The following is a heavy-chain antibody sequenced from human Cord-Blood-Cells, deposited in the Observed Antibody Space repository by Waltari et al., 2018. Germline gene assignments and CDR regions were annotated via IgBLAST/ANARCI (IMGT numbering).Heavy chain of an antibody. CDR1: GGSISSYY. V-gene: IGHV4-59*08. J-gene: IGHJ4*02. CDR3: ARRRSYFDY. CDR2: IYYSGST. Sequence: QVQLQESVPGLVKPSETLSLTCTVSGGSISSYYWSWIRQPPGKGLEWIGYIYYSGSTNYTPSLKSRVTISVDTSKNQFSLKLSSVTAADTAVYYCARRRSYFDYWGQGTLVTVSS.